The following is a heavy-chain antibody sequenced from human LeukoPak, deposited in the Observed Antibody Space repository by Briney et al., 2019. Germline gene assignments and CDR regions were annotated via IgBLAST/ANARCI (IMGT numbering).Heavy chain of an antibody. CDR2: IYYSGST. D-gene: IGHD6-19*01. J-gene: IGHJ6*02. CDR1: GGSISSYY. Sequence: SETLSLTCTVSGGSISSYYWGWIRQPPGKGLEWIGYIYYSGSTNYNPSLKSRVTISVDTSKNQFSLKLSSVTAADTAVYYCARGGAVASCYYGMDVWGQGTTVTVSS. V-gene: IGHV4-59*08. CDR3: ARGGAVASCYYGMDV.